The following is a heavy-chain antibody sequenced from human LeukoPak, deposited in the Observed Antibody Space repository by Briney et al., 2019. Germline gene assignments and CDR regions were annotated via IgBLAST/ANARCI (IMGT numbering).Heavy chain of an antibody. CDR1: GFTFSSYA. V-gene: IGHV3-30-3*01. CDR2: ISYDGSNK. CDR3: ARDQGQWFDP. Sequence: GGSLRLSCAASGFTFSSYAMHWVRQAPGKGLEWVAVISYDGSNKYYADSVKGRLTISRDNSKNTLYLQMNSLRAEDTAVYYCARDQGQWFDPWGQGTLVTVSS. J-gene: IGHJ5*02.